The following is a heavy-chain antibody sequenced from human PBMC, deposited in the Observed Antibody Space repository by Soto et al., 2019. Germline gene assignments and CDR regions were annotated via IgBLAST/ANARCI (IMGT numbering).Heavy chain of an antibody. J-gene: IGHJ6*02. CDR2: INAGNGNT. Sequence: ASVKVSCKASGYTFTSYAMHWVRQAPGQRLEWMGWINAGNGNTKYSQKFQGRVTITRDTSASTAYMELSSLRSEDTAVYYCAREVVVVPAAIYYYGMDVWGQGTTVTVSS. CDR3: AREVVVVPAAIYYYGMDV. D-gene: IGHD2-2*01. V-gene: IGHV1-3*01. CDR1: GYTFTSYA.